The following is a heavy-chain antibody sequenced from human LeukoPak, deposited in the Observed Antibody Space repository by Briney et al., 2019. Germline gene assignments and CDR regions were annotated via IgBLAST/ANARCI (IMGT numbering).Heavy chain of an antibody. V-gene: IGHV3-21*01. CDR3: ARGQIYYDGSGFDY. Sequence: GGSLRLSCAASGFTFSSYTMNWVRQAPGRGLEWVSSISTSSSYIYFADSVKGRFTISRDNAKNSLSLQMNSLRADDTAVYYCARGQIYYDGSGFDYWGQGTLVTVSS. D-gene: IGHD3-22*01. CDR1: GFTFSSYT. CDR2: ISTSSSYI. J-gene: IGHJ4*02.